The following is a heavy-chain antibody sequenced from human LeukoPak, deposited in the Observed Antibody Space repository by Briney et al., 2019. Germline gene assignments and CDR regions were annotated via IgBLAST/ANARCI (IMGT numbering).Heavy chain of an antibody. CDR2: INSDGSST. J-gene: IGHJ4*02. CDR1: GFTFSSYW. D-gene: IGHD3-10*01. Sequence: TGGSLRLSCAASGFTFSSYWMHWVRQAPGKGLVWVSRINSDGSSTSYADSVKGRFTISRDNSKNTLYLQMNSLRAEDTAVYYCARDHRGVRDYFDYWGQGTLVTVSS. V-gene: IGHV3-74*01. CDR3: ARDHRGVRDYFDY.